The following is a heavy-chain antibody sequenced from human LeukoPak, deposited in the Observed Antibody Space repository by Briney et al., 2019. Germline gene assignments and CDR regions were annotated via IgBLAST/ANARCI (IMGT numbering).Heavy chain of an antibody. CDR2: ISSSSTTI. Sequence: GGSLRLSCAASGFTFSSYSMNWVRQAPGKGLECVSYISSSSTTIYYADSVKGRFTISRDNSKNTLYLQMNSLRAEDTAVYYCAKGDLIVVVIPNDAFDIWGQGTMVTVSS. CDR1: GFTFSSYS. D-gene: IGHD3-22*01. CDR3: AKGDLIVVVIPNDAFDI. V-gene: IGHV3-48*01. J-gene: IGHJ3*02.